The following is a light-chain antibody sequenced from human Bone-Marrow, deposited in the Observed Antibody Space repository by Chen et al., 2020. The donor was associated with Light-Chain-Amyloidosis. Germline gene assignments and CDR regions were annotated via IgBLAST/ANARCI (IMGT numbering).Light chain of an antibody. V-gene: IGLV2-14*01. J-gene: IGLJ1*01. CDR2: AVS. CDR1: SGDVGTYNY. CDR3: SSFTSSSSYV. Sequence: QSALTQPASVSGSPGLSHPLSCTGTSGDVGTYNYVSWYQQHPGKAPKVMIYAVSNRPSGVSNRFSGSKSGNTASLTISGLQAEDEADYYCSSFTSSSSYVFGPGTKVTVL.